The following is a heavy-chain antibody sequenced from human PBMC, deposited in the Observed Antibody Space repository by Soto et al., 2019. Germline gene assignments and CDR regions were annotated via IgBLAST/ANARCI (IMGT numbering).Heavy chain of an antibody. CDR3: AGLYPGYSNAFDY. Sequence: GESLKISCKGSGYSFTSYWIGWVRQMPGKGKEWMGIIYPGDSDTRYSPSFQGQVTISADKSISTAYLQWSSLKASDTAMYSCAGLYPGYSNAFDYWGQGTLVTVSS. D-gene: IGHD6-13*01. CDR1: GYSFTSYW. J-gene: IGHJ4*02. CDR2: IYPGDSDT. V-gene: IGHV5-51*01.